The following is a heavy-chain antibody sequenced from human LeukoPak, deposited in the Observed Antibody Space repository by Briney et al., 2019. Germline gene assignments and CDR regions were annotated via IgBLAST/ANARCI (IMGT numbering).Heavy chain of an antibody. CDR3: AKDRDYYPYYFDY. CDR1: GFTFDDYA. V-gene: IGHV3-9*01. CDR2: ISWNSGSI. J-gene: IGHJ4*02. Sequence: GGSLRLSCAASGFTFDDYAMHWVRQAPGKGLEWVSGISWNSGSIGYADSVKGRFTISRDNAKNSLYLQMNSLRAEDTALYYCAKDRDYYPYYFDYWGQGTLVTVSS. D-gene: IGHD3-22*01.